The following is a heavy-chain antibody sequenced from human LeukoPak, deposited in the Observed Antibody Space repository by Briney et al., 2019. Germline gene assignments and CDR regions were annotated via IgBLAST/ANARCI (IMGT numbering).Heavy chain of an antibody. V-gene: IGHV1-18*01. J-gene: IGHJ3*02. Sequence: ASVKVSFTASGYTFTSYGISWVRQAPGQGLEWMGWISAYNGNTNYAQKLQGRVTMTTDTSTSTAYMELRSLRSDDTAVYYCARDPAQYYYDGDAFDIWGQGTMVTVSS. CDR3: ARDPAQYYYDGDAFDI. CDR2: ISAYNGNT. CDR1: GYTFTSYG. D-gene: IGHD3-22*01.